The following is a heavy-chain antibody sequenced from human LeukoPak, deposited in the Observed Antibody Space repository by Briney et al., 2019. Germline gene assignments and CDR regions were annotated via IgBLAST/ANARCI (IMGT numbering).Heavy chain of an antibody. CDR3: AKAPGGDFWSGYYYFDY. CDR1: GFTFSSYA. J-gene: IGHJ4*02. CDR2: ISGSGGST. V-gene: IGHV3-23*01. D-gene: IGHD3-3*01. Sequence: GGSLRLSCAASGFTFSSYAMSWVRQAPGKGLEWVSAISGSGGSTYYADSVKGRFTISRDNSKNTLYLQMNSLRAEDTAVYYCAKAPGGDFWSGYYYFDYWGQGTLVTVSS.